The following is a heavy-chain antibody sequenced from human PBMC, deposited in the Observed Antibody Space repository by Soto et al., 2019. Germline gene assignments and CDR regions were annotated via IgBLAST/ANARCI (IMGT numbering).Heavy chain of an antibody. CDR3: AVLAAAGTGTFYGYYGMDV. V-gene: IGHV3-30*03. CDR1: GFTFSSYG. CDR2: ISYDGSNK. J-gene: IGHJ6*02. D-gene: IGHD6-13*01. Sequence: PGGSLRLSCAASGFTFSSYGMHWVRQAPGKGLEWVAVISYDGSNKYYADSVKGRFTISRDNSKNTLYLQMNSLRAEDTAVYYCAVLAAAGTGTFYGYYGMDVRGQGTTVTVSS.